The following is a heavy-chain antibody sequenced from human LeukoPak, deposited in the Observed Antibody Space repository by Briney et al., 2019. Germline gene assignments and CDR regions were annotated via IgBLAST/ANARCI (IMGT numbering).Heavy chain of an antibody. Sequence: SVKVSCKASGGTFSSYAISWVRQAPGQGLEWMGGIIPIFGTANYAQKFQGRVTITADESTSTAYMELSSLRSEDTAVYYCARVEAQLAGNYYYYTTDVTGKGTTVTASS. D-gene: IGHD6-13*01. CDR2: IIPIFGTA. J-gene: IGHJ6*03. CDR3: ARVEAQLAGNYYYYTTDV. V-gene: IGHV1-69*01. CDR1: GGTFSSYA.